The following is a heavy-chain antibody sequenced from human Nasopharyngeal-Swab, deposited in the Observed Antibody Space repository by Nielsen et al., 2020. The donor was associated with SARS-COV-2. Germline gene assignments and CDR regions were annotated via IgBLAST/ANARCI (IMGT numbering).Heavy chain of an antibody. CDR2: ISAYNGNT. V-gene: IGHV1-18*01. J-gene: IGHJ4*02. CDR3: ARAGDRFGELLFFDY. D-gene: IGHD3-10*01. Sequence: WVRQAPGQGLEWMGWISAYNGNTNYAQKLQGRVTMTTDTSTGTAYMELRSLRSDDTAVYYCARAGDRFGELLFFDYWGQGNLVTVSP.